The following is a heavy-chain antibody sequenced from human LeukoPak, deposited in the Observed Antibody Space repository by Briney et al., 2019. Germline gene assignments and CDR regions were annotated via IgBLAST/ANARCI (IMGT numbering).Heavy chain of an antibody. V-gene: IGHV3-23*01. CDR1: GFTFSSYA. D-gene: IGHD6-19*01. J-gene: IGHJ4*02. CDR3: AKDPSIAVAGHFDY. CDR2: ISGSGGSI. Sequence: GGSLRLSCAASGFTFSSYAMSWVRQAPGKGLEWVSAISGSGGSIYYADSVKGRFTISRDNSKNTLYLQMNSLRAEDTAVYYCAKDPSIAVAGHFDYWGQGTLVTVSS.